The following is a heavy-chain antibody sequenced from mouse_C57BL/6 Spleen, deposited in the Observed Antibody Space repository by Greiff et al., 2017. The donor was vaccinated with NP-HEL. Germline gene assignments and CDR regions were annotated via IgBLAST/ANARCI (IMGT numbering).Heavy chain of an antibody. V-gene: IGHV1-39*01. D-gene: IGHD1-1*01. CDR2: INPNYGTT. J-gene: IGHJ4*01. CDR3: AREGYYYCSLDY. CDR1: GYTFTDYN. Sequence: VQLQQSGPELVKPGASVKLSCKASGYTFTDYNMNWVKQSTGKSLEWIGEINPNYGTTSYNQKFKGKATFTVDQSSSTAYMQLNSLTSEDSADYYCAREGYYYCSLDYWGQGTSVTVSS.